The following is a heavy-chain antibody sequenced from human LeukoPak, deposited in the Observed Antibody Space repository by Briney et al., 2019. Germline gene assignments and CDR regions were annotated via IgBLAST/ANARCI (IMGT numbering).Heavy chain of an antibody. Sequence: GGSLRLSCAASGFTFSTYSMNWVRQAPGKGLEWVSSISSSSTYIYYADSVKGRFTISRDNAKNSLYLQMNSLRADDTAVYYCAREVPGNYDSSGYTALYFDYWGQGALVTVSS. D-gene: IGHD3-22*01. CDR3: AREVPGNYDSSGYTALYFDY. V-gene: IGHV3-21*01. J-gene: IGHJ4*02. CDR2: ISSSSTYI. CDR1: GFTFSTYS.